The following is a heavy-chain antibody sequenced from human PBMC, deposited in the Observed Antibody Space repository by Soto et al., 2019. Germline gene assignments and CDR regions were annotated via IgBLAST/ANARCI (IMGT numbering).Heavy chain of an antibody. Sequence: SVKVSCKASGGTFNSYGISWARQAPGQGLDWMGVIIPLYGTVNYAQKFQGRVSITADKSTSTAYMDLNSLRSDDTAVYYCARVSVIRGVSPSHFGLWGRGTQVTVSS. CDR3: ARVSVIRGVSPSHFGL. V-gene: IGHV1-69*06. CDR2: IIPLYGTV. CDR1: GGTFNSYG. J-gene: IGHJ4*02. D-gene: IGHD3-10*01.